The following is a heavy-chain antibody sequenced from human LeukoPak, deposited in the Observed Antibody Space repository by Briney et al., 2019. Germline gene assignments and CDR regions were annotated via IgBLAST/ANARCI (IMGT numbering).Heavy chain of an antibody. CDR3: AKDGLAYKNSDGMDV. Sequence: GGSLRLSCAASGFTFSSYGMHWVRQAPGKGLEWVAFIRYDGSNKYYADSVKGRFTISRDNSKNTLYLQMSSLRAEDTAVYYCAKDGLAYKNSDGMDVWGQGTTVTVSS. CDR2: IRYDGSNK. CDR1: GFTFSSYG. D-gene: IGHD1-1*01. J-gene: IGHJ6*02. V-gene: IGHV3-30*02.